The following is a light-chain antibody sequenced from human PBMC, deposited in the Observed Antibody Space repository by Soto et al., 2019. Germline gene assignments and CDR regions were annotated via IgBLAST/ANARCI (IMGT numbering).Light chain of an antibody. Sequence: DIEMTQSPSSLSASVGDRVTITCRASEVINSYLAWYQQKPGKAPKLLIHTASTLQSGVPSRFSGSGSGTDFTLTISSLQPEAVATYYCQKYNSAPWAFGQGTKVEIK. CDR1: EVINSY. CDR2: TAS. J-gene: IGKJ1*01. CDR3: QKYNSAPWA. V-gene: IGKV1-27*01.